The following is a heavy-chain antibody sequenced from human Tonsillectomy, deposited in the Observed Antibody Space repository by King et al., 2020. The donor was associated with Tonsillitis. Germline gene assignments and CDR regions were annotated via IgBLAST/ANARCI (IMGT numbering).Heavy chain of an antibody. CDR2: LYYPAST. Sequence: QLQESGPGLVKPSETLSLTCTVSGDSISSSDYYWAWIRQFPGKGLEWIGSLYYPASTFYNPSLKSRVTISVDTSKNQFSLNLDSVTAADTAIYYCATLRSTKILDYWGQGTLVTVSS. CDR1: GDSISSSDYY. D-gene: IGHD6-13*01. J-gene: IGHJ4*02. V-gene: IGHV4-39*01. CDR3: ATLRSTKILDY.